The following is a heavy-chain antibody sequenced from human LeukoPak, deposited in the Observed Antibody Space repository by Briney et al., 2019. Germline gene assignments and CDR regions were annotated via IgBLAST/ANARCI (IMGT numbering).Heavy chain of an antibody. CDR1: GGSISSYY. Sequence: SETLSLTCTVSGGSISSYYWSWIRQPAGKGLECIGRIYTSGSTNYNPSLKSRVTMSVDTSKDQFSLKLSSVTAADTAVYYCARETYSGSYYDYFDYWGQGTLVTVSS. J-gene: IGHJ4*02. CDR2: IYTSGST. D-gene: IGHD1-26*01. V-gene: IGHV4-4*07. CDR3: ARETYSGSYYDYFDY.